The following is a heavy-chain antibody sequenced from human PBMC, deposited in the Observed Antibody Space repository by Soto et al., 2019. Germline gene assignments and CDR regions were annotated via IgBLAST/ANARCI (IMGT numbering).Heavy chain of an antibody. CDR1: GFTFSSYW. D-gene: IGHD1-1*01. J-gene: IGHJ4*02. CDR2: IKQDGSEK. V-gene: IGHV3-7*01. Sequence: GGSLRLSCAASGFTFSSYWMSWVRQAPGKGLEWVANIKQDGSEKYYVDSVKGRFTISRDNAKNSLYLQMNSLRAEDTAVYYCARSRGNWNDGRGLDYWGQGTLVTVSS. CDR3: ARSRGNWNDGRGLDY.